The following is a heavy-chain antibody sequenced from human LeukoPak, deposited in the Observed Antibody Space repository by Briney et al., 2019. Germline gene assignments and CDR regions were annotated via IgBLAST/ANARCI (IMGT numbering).Heavy chain of an antibody. V-gene: IGHV4-61*02. Sequence: SETLSLTCTVSGVSFNSGSYYWSWIRQPAGQGLEWVGRIYTSGSTNYNPSLKSRVTISVDTSKNQFSLQLTSVTAADTAVYYCARAMRVDRFFDYWGQGILVTVSS. CDR1: GVSFNSGSYY. D-gene: IGHD5-12*01. CDR2: IYTSGST. CDR3: ARAMRVDRFFDY. J-gene: IGHJ4*02.